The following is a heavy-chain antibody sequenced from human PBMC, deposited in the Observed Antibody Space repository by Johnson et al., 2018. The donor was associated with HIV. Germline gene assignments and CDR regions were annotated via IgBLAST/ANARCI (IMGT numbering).Heavy chain of an antibody. D-gene: IGHD3-9*01. CDR1: RFTFSDYY. V-gene: IGHV3-11*04. CDR2: ISSSGGTI. J-gene: IGHJ3*02. Sequence: QVQLVESGGGLVKPGGSLRLSCAASRFTFSDYYMSWIRQTPGKGLEWVAYISSSGGTIYYADSVNGRFSMSRDNAKKSLYLQMNSLRAEDTAVYYCAREEGTNILTRGDAFDIWGQGTMVTVSS. CDR3: AREEGTNILTRGDAFDI.